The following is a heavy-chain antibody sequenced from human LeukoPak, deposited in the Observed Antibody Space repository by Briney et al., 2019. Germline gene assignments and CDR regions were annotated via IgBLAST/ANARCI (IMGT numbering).Heavy chain of an antibody. Sequence: GGSVRLSCAASGFTFRTYWMSWVRQAPGKGLELVANINQDGSEKYYVDSVKGRFTISRDNAKNSLYLEMNSLRADDTAVYYCARALVGDGASAYWGQGSLVTVSS. V-gene: IGHV3-7*05. CDR2: INQDGSEK. J-gene: IGHJ4*02. D-gene: IGHD4/OR15-4a*01. CDR3: ARALVGDGASAY. CDR1: GFTFRTYW.